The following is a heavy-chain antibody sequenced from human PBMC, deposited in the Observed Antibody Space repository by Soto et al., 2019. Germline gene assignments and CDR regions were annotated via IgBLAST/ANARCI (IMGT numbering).Heavy chain of an antibody. V-gene: IGHV3-23*01. J-gene: IGHJ5*02. D-gene: IGHD3-16*01. Sequence: GGSLRLSCAASGFTFSSYAMSWVRQPPGKGLEWVSAISGSGGSTYYADSVKGRFTISRDNSKNTLYLQMNSLRAEDTAVYYCAKGLQMFGWFDPWGQGTLVTVSS. CDR3: AKGLQMFGWFDP. CDR2: ISGSGGST. CDR1: GFTFSSYA.